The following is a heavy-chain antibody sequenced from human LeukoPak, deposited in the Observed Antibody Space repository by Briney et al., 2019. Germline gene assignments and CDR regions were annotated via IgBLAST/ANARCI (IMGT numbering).Heavy chain of an antibody. Sequence: SETLSLTCAVYGGSFSGYYWSWIRQPPGKGLEWIGEINHSGSTNYNPSLKSRVTISVDTSKNQFSLKLSSVTAADTAVYYCAREVRVPITANYYYYGMDVWGQGTTVTVSS. J-gene: IGHJ6*02. CDR3: AREVRVPITANYYYYGMDV. CDR2: INHSGST. CDR1: GGSFSGYY. V-gene: IGHV4-34*01. D-gene: IGHD3-16*01.